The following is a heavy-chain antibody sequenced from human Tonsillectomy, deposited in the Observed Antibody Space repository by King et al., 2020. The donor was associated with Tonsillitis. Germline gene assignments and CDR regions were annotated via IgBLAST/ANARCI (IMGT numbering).Heavy chain of an antibody. Sequence: VQLQESGSGLLKPSETLSLTCTVSGGSISSYFWSWIRQPPGKGLEWVGYVYFTGNNNYNPSLKSRVIISLDTSKSQFSLELRSVTAADTAVYYCARRHPYGHSDYWGQGTLVTVSS. V-gene: IGHV4-59*08. CDR3: ARRHPYGHSDY. CDR2: VYFTGNN. J-gene: IGHJ4*02. D-gene: IGHD2-21*01. CDR1: GGSISSYF.